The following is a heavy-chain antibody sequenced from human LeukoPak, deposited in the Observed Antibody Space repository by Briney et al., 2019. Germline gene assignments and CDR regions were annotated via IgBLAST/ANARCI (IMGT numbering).Heavy chain of an antibody. J-gene: IGHJ4*02. Sequence: GASVKVSCKASGGTFSSYAISWVRQAPGQGLEWMGGIIPIFGTANYAQKFQGRVTITADESTSTAYMELSSLRSEDTAVYYCARGTHAYYYDSSGYEGYYFDYWGQGTLVTVSS. D-gene: IGHD3-22*01. CDR1: GGTFSSYA. CDR2: IIPIFGTA. V-gene: IGHV1-69*13. CDR3: ARGTHAYYYDSSGYEGYYFDY.